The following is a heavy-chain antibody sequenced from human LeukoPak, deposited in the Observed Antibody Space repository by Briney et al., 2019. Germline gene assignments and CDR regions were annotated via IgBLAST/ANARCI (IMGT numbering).Heavy chain of an antibody. D-gene: IGHD5-18*01. J-gene: IGHJ6*04. CDR3: VKEPAPYSLGDA. V-gene: IGHV3-15*01. CDR1: GFTFSNAW. Sequence: PGGSLRLSCAASGFTFSNAWMSWVRQAPGKGLEWVGRIKSKTDGGTTDYAAPVKGRFTISRDNSKHTLSLHMNSLRAEDTAVYYCVKEPAPYSLGDAWGKGTTVAVSS. CDR2: IKSKTDGGTT.